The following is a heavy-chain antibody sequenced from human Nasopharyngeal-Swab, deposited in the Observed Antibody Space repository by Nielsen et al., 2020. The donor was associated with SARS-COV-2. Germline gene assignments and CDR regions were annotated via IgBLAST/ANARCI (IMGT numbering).Heavy chain of an antibody. V-gene: IGHV3-7*05. CDR2: MNEDGSEK. Sequence: GGSRRLSCAVSGWTFSIYWMTWVRQAPGRGLEWVSNMNEDGSEKNYVDSVKGRFTISRDNAKNLLYLQMNSLRAEDTAVYYCAREKDFWGGSHYFYMDVWGKGTTVTVSS. CDR3: AREKDFWGGSHYFYMDV. D-gene: IGHD3-3*01. J-gene: IGHJ6*03. CDR1: GWTFSIYW.